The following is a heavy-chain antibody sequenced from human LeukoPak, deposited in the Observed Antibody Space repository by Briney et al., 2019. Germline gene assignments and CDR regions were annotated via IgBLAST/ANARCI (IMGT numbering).Heavy chain of an antibody. J-gene: IGHJ5*02. V-gene: IGHV1-2*02. CDR3: ASLWSMVTGTPGPNWFDP. CDR1: GYTFTGYY. Sequence: ASVKVSCKASGYTFTGYYMHWVRQAPGQGLEWMGWINPNSGGTNYAQKFQGRVTMPRDTSISTAYMELSRLRSDDTAVYYCASLWSMVTGTPGPNWFDPWGQGTLVTVSS. D-gene: IGHD1-20*01. CDR2: INPNSGGT.